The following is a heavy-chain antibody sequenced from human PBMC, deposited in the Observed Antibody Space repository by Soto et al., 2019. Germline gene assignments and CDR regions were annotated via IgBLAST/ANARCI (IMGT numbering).Heavy chain of an antibody. CDR3: AQTLGSAVAGPGRFDL. J-gene: IGHJ2*01. V-gene: IGHV1-69*12. CDR2: ITPMFGTA. D-gene: IGHD6-19*01. CDR1: GGTFSRYA. Sequence: QVQLVQSGAEVKKPGSSVKVSCKASGGTFSRYAISWVRQAPGQGIEGMGGITPMFGTADYAQTFQGRVTITADDSTSTVHMELTRLTFVDRALYYGAQTLGSAVAGPGRFDLWGRGPLVIVSS.